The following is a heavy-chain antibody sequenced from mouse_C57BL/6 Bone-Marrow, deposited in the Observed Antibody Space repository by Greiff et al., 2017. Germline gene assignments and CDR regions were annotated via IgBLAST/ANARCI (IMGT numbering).Heavy chain of an antibody. J-gene: IGHJ3*01. CDR1: GYTFTDYE. Sequence: VQLQQPGAELVRPGASVTLSCKASGYTFTDYEMHWVKQTPVHGLEWIGAIDPETGGTAYNQKFKGKAILTVDKSSSTAYMELRSLTSEDSAVYYCTRAVCSCFAYGGQGPLVTVSA. V-gene: IGHV1-15*01. CDR3: TRAVCSCFAY. CDR2: IDPETGGT.